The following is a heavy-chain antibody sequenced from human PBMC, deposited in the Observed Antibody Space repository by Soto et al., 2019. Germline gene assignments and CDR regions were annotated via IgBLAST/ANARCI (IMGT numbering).Heavy chain of an antibody. V-gene: IGHV4-61*01. CDR3: GGNRGGGV. CDR1: GGSVSSGSYY. Sequence: QVQLQESGPGLVKPSETLSLTCTVSGGSVSSGSYYWSWIRQPPGKGLEWIGYIYYSGSTNYNPPLKSEVPISEAPPKTHFPRRLGSGPAADRAVYYWGGNRGGGVWGQGTLVTVSS. J-gene: IGHJ4*02. CDR2: IYYSGST. D-gene: IGHD3-16*01.